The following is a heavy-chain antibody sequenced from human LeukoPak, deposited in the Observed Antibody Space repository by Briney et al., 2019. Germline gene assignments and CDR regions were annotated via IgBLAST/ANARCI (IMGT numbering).Heavy chain of an antibody. J-gene: IGHJ3*02. CDR1: GFTFSSYA. D-gene: IGHD3-22*01. V-gene: IGHV3-23*01. CDR3: ANKYYDSSGYYFRTYAFDI. Sequence: PGGSLRLSCAASGFTFSSYAMSWVRQAPGKGLEWVSAVSGSGGSTYYADSVKGRLTISRDNSKNTLYLQMNSLRAEDTAVYYCANKYYDSSGYYFRTYAFDIWGQGTMVTVSS. CDR2: VSGSGGST.